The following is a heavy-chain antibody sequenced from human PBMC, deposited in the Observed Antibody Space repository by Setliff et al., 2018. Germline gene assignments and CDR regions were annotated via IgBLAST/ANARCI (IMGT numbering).Heavy chain of an antibody. V-gene: IGHV4-61*09. CDR2: VYTSWST. CDR1: GDSISSRTLY. D-gene: IGHD3-3*01. Sequence: SETLSLTCTVSGDSISSRTLYWSWIRQPAGKGLEWIGQVYTSWSTNYNPSLKSRVTISLDTSKYQFSLNLSSLTDADTAVYDCARVSGFQYMDVGGKGTTVTVSS. J-gene: IGHJ6*03. CDR3: ARVSGFQYMDV.